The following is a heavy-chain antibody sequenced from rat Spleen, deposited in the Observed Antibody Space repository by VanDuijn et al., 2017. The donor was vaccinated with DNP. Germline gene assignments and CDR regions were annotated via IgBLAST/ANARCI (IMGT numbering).Heavy chain of an antibody. CDR3: ARYYGSYYFDY. CDR1: GFSLTSHG. D-gene: IGHD1-3*01. Sequence: VQLKESGPGLVQPSQTLSLTCTVSGFSLTSHGVSWVRQPPGNKMEWIGHISYSGSTSYNPSLKSRISITRDTSKNQFFLQLNSVTTEDTATYYCARYYGSYYFDYWGQGVMVTVSS. V-gene: IGHV3-1*01. CDR2: ISYSGST. J-gene: IGHJ2*01.